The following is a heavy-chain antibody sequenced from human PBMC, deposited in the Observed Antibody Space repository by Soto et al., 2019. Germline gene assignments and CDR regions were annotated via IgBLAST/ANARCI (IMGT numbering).Heavy chain of an antibody. CDR3: ATRIGNIGWYWLDT. D-gene: IGHD6-19*01. Sequence: QMHLVQSGPEVKRPGTSLKVSCKASGFTFSSSAVQWVRQARGQPLEWIGGIVLGNGNTNYAQKFQQRVTITRDMSTSTAYMEVRSLTYEDTAVYYCATRIGNIGWYWLDTWGQGTLVTVSS. CDR1: GFTFSSSA. V-gene: IGHV1-58*01. J-gene: IGHJ5*02. CDR2: IVLGNGNT.